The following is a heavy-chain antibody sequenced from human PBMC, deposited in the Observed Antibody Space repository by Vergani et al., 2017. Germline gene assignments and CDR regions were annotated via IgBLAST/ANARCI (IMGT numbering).Heavy chain of an antibody. D-gene: IGHD6-13*01. J-gene: IGHJ5*02. Sequence: QVQLQESGPGLVKPSETLSLTCTVSGGSIRSYYWSWIRQPPGKGLEWIGYIYYSGSTNYNPSLTSRVTISVDTSKNQFSLKLSSVTAADTAVYYCARDRVTAGTGWFDPWGQGTLVTVSS. CDR1: GGSIRSYY. CDR2: IYYSGST. CDR3: ARDRVTAGTGWFDP. V-gene: IGHV4-59*01.